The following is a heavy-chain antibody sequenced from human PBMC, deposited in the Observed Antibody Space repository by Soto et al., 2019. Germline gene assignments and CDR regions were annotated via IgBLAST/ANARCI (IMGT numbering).Heavy chain of an antibody. V-gene: IGHV2-5*02. Sequence: SGPTLVNPTQTLTLTCTFSGFSLSTTEVGEGWFRQPPGRALEWLALIYWDDDKRYSPSLKSRLTITKDTSKNRVVLTLTNMDPVDTATYYCAHRFDWYYFNYWGQGTLVTVSS. D-gene: IGHD3-9*01. CDR1: GFSLSTTEVG. CDR3: AHRFDWYYFNY. J-gene: IGHJ4*02. CDR2: IYWDDDK.